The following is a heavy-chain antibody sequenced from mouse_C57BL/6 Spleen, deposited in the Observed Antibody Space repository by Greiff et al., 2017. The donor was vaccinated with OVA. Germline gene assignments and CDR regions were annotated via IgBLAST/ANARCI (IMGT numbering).Heavy chain of an antibody. D-gene: IGHD1-1*01. Sequence: EVKLMESEGGLVQPGSSMKLSCTASGFTFSDYYMAWVRQVPEKGLEWVANINYDGSSTYYLDSLKSRFIISRDNAKNILYLQMSSLKSEDTATYYCARVGETYYYGGYFDVWGTGTTVTVSS. CDR2: INYDGSST. CDR3: ARVGETYYYGGYFDV. V-gene: IGHV5-16*01. CDR1: GFTFSDYY. J-gene: IGHJ1*03.